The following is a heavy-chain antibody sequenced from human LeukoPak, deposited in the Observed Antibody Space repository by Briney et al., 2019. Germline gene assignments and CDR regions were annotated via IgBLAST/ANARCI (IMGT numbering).Heavy chain of an antibody. V-gene: IGHV3-30-3*01. D-gene: IGHD6-19*01. Sequence: GGSLRLSGAASGFTFSSYAMHWVRQAPGKGLEWVAVISYDGSNKYYADSVKGRFTISRDNSKNTLYLQMNSLRAEDTAVYYCARDTAVAGTDYWGQGTLVTVSS. CDR3: ARDTAVAGTDY. J-gene: IGHJ4*02. CDR1: GFTFSSYA. CDR2: ISYDGSNK.